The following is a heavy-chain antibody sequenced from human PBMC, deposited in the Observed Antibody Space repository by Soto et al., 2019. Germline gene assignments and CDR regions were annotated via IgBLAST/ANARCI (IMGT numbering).Heavy chain of an antibody. Sequence: GASVKVSCKASGYTFTSYAMHWVRQAPGQRLEWMGWINAGNGNTKYSQKFQGRVTITADKSTSTAYMELSSLRSEDTAVYYCARDSGGDGSPDTYDYWGQGTLVTVSS. CDR3: ARDSGGDGSPDTYDY. D-gene: IGHD3-16*01. CDR1: GYTFTSYA. J-gene: IGHJ4*02. V-gene: IGHV1-3*01. CDR2: INAGNGNT.